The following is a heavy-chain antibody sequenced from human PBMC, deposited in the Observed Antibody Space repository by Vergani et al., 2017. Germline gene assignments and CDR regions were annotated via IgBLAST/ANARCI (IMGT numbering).Heavy chain of an antibody. CDR2: LNHSGST. CDR3: ARHPRGILTGYYNWFDP. D-gene: IGHD3-9*01. V-gene: IGHV4-34*01. CDR1: GGSFSGYY. Sequence: QVQLQQWGAGLLKPSETLSLTCAVYGGSFSGYYWSWIRQPPGKGLEWIGELNHSGSTNYNPSLKSRVTISVDTSKNHFALKLSSVTAADTAVYYCARHPRGILTGYYNWFDPWGQGTLVTVSS. J-gene: IGHJ5*02.